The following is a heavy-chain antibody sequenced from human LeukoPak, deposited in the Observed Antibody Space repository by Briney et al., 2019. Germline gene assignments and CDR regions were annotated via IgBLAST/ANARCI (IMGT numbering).Heavy chain of an antibody. D-gene: IGHD6-13*01. J-gene: IGHJ4*02. Sequence: SETLSLTCAVYGGSFSGYNWSWIRQPPGKGQPWIGEINHSGSTNYNPSLKSRVTISVDTSKNQFSLKLSSVTAADTAVYYCARGKRGYSSSWYDYWGQGTLVTVSS. CDR1: GGSFSGYN. V-gene: IGHV4-34*01. CDR2: INHSGST. CDR3: ARGKRGYSSSWYDY.